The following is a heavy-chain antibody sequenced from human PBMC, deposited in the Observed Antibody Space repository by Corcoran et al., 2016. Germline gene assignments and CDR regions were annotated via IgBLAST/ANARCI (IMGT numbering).Heavy chain of an antibody. D-gene: IGHD3-22*01. CDR3: ARAGDYYDSSGYYFREYWFDP. J-gene: IGHJ5*02. V-gene: IGHV1-69*01. CDR1: GGTFSSYA. CDR2: IIPIFGTA. Sequence: QVQLVQSGAEVKKPGSSVKVSCKASGGTFSSYAISWVRQAPGQGLEWMGGIIPIFGTANYAQKFQGRVTITADESTCTAYMELSSLRSEDTAVYSCARAGDYYDSSGYYFREYWFDPWGQGTLVTVSS.